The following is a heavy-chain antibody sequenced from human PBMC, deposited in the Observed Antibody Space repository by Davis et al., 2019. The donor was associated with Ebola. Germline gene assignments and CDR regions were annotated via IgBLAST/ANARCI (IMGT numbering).Heavy chain of an antibody. D-gene: IGHD3-3*01. CDR3: ARVGPGYYDFWSGYYTHGMDV. CDR2: ISAYNGNT. J-gene: IGHJ6*02. Sequence: ASVKVSCKASGYTFTSYGISWVRQAPGQGLEWMGWISAYNGNTNYAQKLQGRVTMTTDTSTSTAYMELRSLRSDDTAVYYCARVGPGYYDFWSGYYTHGMDVWGQGTTVTVSS. CDR1: GYTFTSYG. V-gene: IGHV1-18*01.